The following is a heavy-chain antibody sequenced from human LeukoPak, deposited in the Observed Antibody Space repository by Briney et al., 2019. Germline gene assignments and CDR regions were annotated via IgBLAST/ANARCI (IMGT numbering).Heavy chain of an antibody. Sequence: PSETLSLTCTVSGGSIFSGSYYWNWIRQPPGKGLEWIGYIYYSGSTYYNPSLKSRITMSVDTSKNQFSLKLSSVTAADTAVYYCVRTRRLVIDYWGQGTLVTVSS. D-gene: IGHD1-26*01. CDR3: VRTRRLVIDY. CDR1: GGSIFSGSYY. CDR2: IYYSGST. J-gene: IGHJ4*02. V-gene: IGHV4-30-4*08.